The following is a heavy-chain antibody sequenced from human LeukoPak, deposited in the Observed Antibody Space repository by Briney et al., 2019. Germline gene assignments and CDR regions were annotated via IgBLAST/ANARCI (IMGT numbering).Heavy chain of an antibody. J-gene: IGHJ3*01. D-gene: IGHD5-24*01. CDR1: GFSLINSD. CDR2: VHYDGSET. V-gene: IGHV3-30*02. CDR3: ARNRVGFHYADAFDL. Sequence: PGGSLRLSCAASGFSLINSDMHWVRQAPGKGLEWVAFVHYDGSETHYADSLKGRFTISRDNSKNTLYLQMNSLRGEDTAVYYCARNRVGFHYADAFDLWGQGTMVTVSS.